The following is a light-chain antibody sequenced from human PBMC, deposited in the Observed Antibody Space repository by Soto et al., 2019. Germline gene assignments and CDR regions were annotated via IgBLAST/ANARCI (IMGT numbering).Light chain of an antibody. Sequence: DIQMTQSPSTLSASVGDRATITCRASQSISSRLAWYQQKPGKAPKLLIYKASSIESGVPSRFSGSGSGTEFTLTISSLQPDDFATYYCQQYNSYPRTFGQGTKVEIK. CDR3: QQYNSYPRT. CDR2: KAS. V-gene: IGKV1-5*03. CDR1: QSISSR. J-gene: IGKJ1*01.